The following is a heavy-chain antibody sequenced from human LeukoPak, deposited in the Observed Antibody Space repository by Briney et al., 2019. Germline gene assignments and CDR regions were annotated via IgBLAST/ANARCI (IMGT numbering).Heavy chain of an antibody. Sequence: PSETLSLTCTVSGGSISSYYWSWIRQSPGKGLEWIGEINHSGSAKYIPSLKSRVTISVDTSRNQFSLDLTSVTAADTAVYYCARGRGDSSPYRGGFYYFDSWGQGSLVTVSS. J-gene: IGHJ4*02. CDR3: ARGRGDSSPYRGGFYYFDS. V-gene: IGHV4-34*01. CDR2: INHSGSA. CDR1: GGSISSYY. D-gene: IGHD5-18*01.